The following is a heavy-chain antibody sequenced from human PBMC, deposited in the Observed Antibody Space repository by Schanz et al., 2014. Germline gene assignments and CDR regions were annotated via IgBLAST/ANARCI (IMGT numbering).Heavy chain of an antibody. V-gene: IGHV3-66*01. CDR1: RFTFSDYW. Sequence: EVQLVESGGGLVQPGGSLRLSCAASRFTFSDYWMSWVRQAPGKALEWVSVINSAGTTYYADSVKGRFTFSRDSSKNTVYLQMDSLRADDTSVYYCARGRGYIIGQWGQGILVTVSS. CDR2: INSAGTT. J-gene: IGHJ4*02. CDR3: ARGRGYIIGQ. D-gene: IGHD3-10*01.